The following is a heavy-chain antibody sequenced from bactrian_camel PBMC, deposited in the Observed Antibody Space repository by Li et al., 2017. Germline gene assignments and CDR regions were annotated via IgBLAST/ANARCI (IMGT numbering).Heavy chain of an antibody. CDR3: AGRTDGNCGVWYLTTTSAFQY. D-gene: IGHD3*01. J-gene: IGHJ4*01. CDR2: IVSDIST. CDR1: GYTYIDSC. V-gene: IGHV3S53*01. Sequence: HVQLVESGGGSVQAGGSLRLSCAASGYTYIDSCMGWFRQAPGKEREGVATIVSDISTSVADSVQDRFTISKDNAKNTLYLQMNSLKPEDTAMYYCAGRTDGNCGVWYLTTTSAFQYWGQGTQVTVS.